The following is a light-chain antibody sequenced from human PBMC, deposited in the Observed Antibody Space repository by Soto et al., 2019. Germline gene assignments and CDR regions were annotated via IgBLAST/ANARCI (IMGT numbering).Light chain of an antibody. CDR3: QRYDSRPLT. Sequence: VLTQSLCSLYLSPEERASLSWMASQSFRTYFAWYQQKPGQAPRLLIYGSSSTATGIPDRFSGSGSGTDITLTISRLEPEDFAVYYCQRYDSRPLTFGGGTKVDIK. CDR2: GSS. V-gene: IGKV3-20*01. J-gene: IGKJ4*01. CDR1: QSFRTY.